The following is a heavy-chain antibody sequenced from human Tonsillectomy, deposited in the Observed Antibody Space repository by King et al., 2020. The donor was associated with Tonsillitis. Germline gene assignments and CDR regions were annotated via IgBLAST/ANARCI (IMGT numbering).Heavy chain of an antibody. CDR1: GFTFSDYT. Sequence: VQLVESGGGLVKPGGSLRLSCVASGFTFSDYTMSWVRQAPGKGLEWVSSMSGSTSYIYYSASVKGRFTNSRDNCKNSLYLQMNSLRAEDTGVYYCAKDRQGGNYGMDVWGQGTTVTVSS. CDR3: AKDRQGGNYGMDV. V-gene: IGHV3-21*03. J-gene: IGHJ6*02. CDR2: MSGSTSYI.